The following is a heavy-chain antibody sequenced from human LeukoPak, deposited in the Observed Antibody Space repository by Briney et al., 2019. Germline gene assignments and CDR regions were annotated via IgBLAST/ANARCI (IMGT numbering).Heavy chain of an antibody. CDR2: ISGGGDST. D-gene: IGHD2-15*01. CDR3: AKGQFQTYCGGGSCYVFFDY. Sequence: GGSLRLSCAASGFTFSSYAMTWVRQAPGKGLEWVSAISGGGDSTYYADSVKGRFTISRDNSKNTLYLQMNSLRAEDTAVYYCAKGQFQTYCGGGSCYVFFDYWGQGTLVTVSS. CDR1: GFTFSSYA. J-gene: IGHJ4*02. V-gene: IGHV3-23*01.